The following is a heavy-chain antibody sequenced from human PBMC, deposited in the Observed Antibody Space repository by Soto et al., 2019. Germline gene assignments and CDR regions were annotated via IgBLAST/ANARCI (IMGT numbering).Heavy chain of an antibody. Sequence: EVQLVESGGGLVQPGGSLRLSCAASGFTFSSYSLNWVRQAPGKGLEWVSYISSSSSTIYYADSVKGRFTISSDNAENSLYLQMNSVRDEDTAVYYFAKDLYYYYYMDVWGKGTTVTVSS. V-gene: IGHV3-48*02. J-gene: IGHJ6*03. CDR2: ISSSSSTI. CDR1: GFTFSSYS. CDR3: AKDLYYYYYMDV.